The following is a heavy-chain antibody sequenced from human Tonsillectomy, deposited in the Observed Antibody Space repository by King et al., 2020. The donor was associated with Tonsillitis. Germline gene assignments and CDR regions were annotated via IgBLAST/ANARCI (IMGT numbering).Heavy chain of an antibody. CDR3: AKELGSSSSGFFGDYYYVIDV. D-gene: IGHD6-6*01. V-gene: IGHV3-30*18. CDR1: GFTFSSYG. Sequence: QVQLVESGGGVVQPGRSLRLSCAASGFTFSSYGMHWVRQAPGKGLEWVAVISYDGSNKYYADSVKGRFTISRDNSKNTLYLQMNSLRAEDTAVYYCAKELGSSSSGFFGDYYYVIDVWGQGTTVPVAS. J-gene: IGHJ6*02. CDR2: ISYDGSNK.